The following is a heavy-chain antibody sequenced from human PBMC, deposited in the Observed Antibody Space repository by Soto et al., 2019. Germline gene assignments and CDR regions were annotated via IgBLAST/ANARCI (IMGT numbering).Heavy chain of an antibody. Sequence: ASVKVSCKASGYTFTSYAMHWVRQAPGQRLEWMGWINAGNGNTKYSQKFQGRVTITRDTSASTAYMELSSLRSEDTAVYYCARDVAVAGTQTDAFDIWGQATIVTVSS. CDR3: ARDVAVAGTQTDAFDI. D-gene: IGHD6-19*01. J-gene: IGHJ3*02. CDR2: INAGNGNT. V-gene: IGHV1-3*01. CDR1: GYTFTSYA.